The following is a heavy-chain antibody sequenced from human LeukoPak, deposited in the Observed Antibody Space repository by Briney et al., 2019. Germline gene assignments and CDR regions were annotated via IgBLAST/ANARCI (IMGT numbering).Heavy chain of an antibody. J-gene: IGHJ1*01. CDR3: ASAYDSSAEYFQH. V-gene: IGHV1-69*04. CDR2: IIPILGIA. D-gene: IGHD3-22*01. CDR1: GGTFSSYA. Sequence: SVKVSCKASGGTFSSYAISWVRQAPGQGLEWMGRIIPILGIANYAQKFQGRVTITADKSTSTAYMELSSLRSEDTAVYCCASAYDSSAEYFQHWGQGTLVTVSS.